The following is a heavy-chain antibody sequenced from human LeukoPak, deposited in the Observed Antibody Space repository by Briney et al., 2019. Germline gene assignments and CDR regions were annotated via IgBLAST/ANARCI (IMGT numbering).Heavy chain of an antibody. Sequence: ASVNVSCKASGYTFTSYGISWVRQAPGQGLEWMGWISAYNGNTNYAQKLQGRVTMNTDTSTSTAYMELRSLRSDDTAVYYCARASTAMVRDYWGQGTLVTVSS. V-gene: IGHV1-18*01. CDR2: ISAYNGNT. J-gene: IGHJ4*02. CDR1: GYTFTSYG. CDR3: ARASTAMVRDY. D-gene: IGHD5-18*01.